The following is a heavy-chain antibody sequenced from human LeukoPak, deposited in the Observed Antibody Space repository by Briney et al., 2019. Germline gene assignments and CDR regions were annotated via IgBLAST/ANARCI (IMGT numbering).Heavy chain of an antibody. Sequence: VASVKVSCKASGGTFSSYAIRWVRQAPGQGLEWMGRIIPIIGIANYAQKFQGRVTITADKSTSTDYRELSSLRSEDTAVYYCAGASKMATTDLDFWGQGTLVTVSS. V-gene: IGHV1-69*04. CDR2: IIPIIGIA. CDR1: GGTFSSYA. D-gene: IGHD5-24*01. J-gene: IGHJ4*02. CDR3: AGASKMATTDLDF.